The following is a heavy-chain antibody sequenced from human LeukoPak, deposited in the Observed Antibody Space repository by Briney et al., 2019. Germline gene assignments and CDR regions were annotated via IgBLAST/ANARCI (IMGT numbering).Heavy chain of an antibody. CDR1: GFTSSSYG. J-gene: IGHJ4*02. CDR2: ISYDGSNK. V-gene: IGHV3-30*18. CDR3: AKDHIAAVGEFHYFDY. Sequence: GRSLRLSCAASGFTSSSYGMHWVRRAPGKGLEWVAVISYDGSNKYYADSVKGRFTISRDNSKNTLYLQMNSLRAEDTAVYYCAKDHIAAVGEFHYFDYWGQGTLVTVSS. D-gene: IGHD6-13*01.